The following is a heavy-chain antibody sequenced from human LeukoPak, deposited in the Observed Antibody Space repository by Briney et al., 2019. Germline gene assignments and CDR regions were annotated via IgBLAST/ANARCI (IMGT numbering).Heavy chain of an antibody. CDR1: GYTFTKDW. D-gene: IGHD2/OR15-2a*01. CDR2: IYPGDSDI. J-gene: IGHJ4*02. CDR3: GPGWRGDFYAPAHN. V-gene: IGHV5-51*01. Sequence: GESLKISCKGSGYTFTKDWIGWVRQTPDKGLEWMAMIYPGDSDIIYSPSFQGQVSISVDKSISTAYLQWSSLKASDTATYYCGPGWRGDFYAPAHNWGEGTLAT.